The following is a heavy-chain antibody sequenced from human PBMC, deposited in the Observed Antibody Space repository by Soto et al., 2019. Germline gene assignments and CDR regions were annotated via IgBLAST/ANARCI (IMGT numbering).Heavy chain of an antibody. CDR2: INHSGST. D-gene: IGHD3-3*01. Sequence: PSETLSLTCAVYGGSFIGYYWSWIRQPPGKGLEWIGEINHSGSTNYNPSLKSRVTISVDTSKNQFSLKLSSVTAADTAVYYCARGGVFGVVIISITGENYFDYWGQGTLVTVSS. CDR3: ARGGVFGVVIISITGENYFDY. CDR1: GGSFIGYY. J-gene: IGHJ4*02. V-gene: IGHV4-34*01.